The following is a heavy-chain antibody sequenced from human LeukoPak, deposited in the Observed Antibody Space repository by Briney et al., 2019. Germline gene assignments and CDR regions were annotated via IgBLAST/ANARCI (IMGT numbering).Heavy chain of an antibody. CDR2: IIPILGIA. D-gene: IGHD5-24*01. J-gene: IGHJ3*02. CDR1: GGTFSSYA. Sequence: GSSVKVSCKASGGTFSSYAISWVRQAHGQGLEWMGRIIPILGIANYAQKFQGRVTITADKSTSTAYMELSSLRSEDTAVYYCARGDVEMATIDAFDIWGQGTMVTVSS. V-gene: IGHV1-69*04. CDR3: ARGDVEMATIDAFDI.